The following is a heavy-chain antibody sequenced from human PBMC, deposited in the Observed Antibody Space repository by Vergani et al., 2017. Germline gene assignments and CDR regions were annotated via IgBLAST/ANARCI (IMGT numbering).Heavy chain of an antibody. CDR3: ARDPGVAGTQYYYYGMDV. J-gene: IGHJ6*02. CDR2: IYTSGST. Sequence: QVQLQESGPGLVKPSQTLSLTCTVSGGSISSGSYYWSWIRQPAGKGLEWIGRIYTSGSTNYNPSLKSRVTISLDTSKNQFSLKLSSVTAADTAVYYCARDPGVAGTQYYYYGMDVWGQGTTVTVSS. V-gene: IGHV4-61*02. D-gene: IGHD6-19*01. CDR1: GGSISSGSYY.